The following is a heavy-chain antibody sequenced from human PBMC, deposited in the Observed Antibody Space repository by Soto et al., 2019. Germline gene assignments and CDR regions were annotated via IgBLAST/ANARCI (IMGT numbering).Heavy chain of an antibody. CDR2: IYSGGNT. CDR1: AFTVSNNY. Sequence: EVQLVESGGGLIQPGESLRLSCAASAFTVSNNYMNWVRQAPGKGLEWVSMIYSGGNTYYADSVKGRFTISRDNSKNTLYLQMNSLGAEDTAVYYGASGDGWFLRYWGQGTLVTVSS. D-gene: IGHD6-19*01. J-gene: IGHJ4*02. V-gene: IGHV3-53*01. CDR3: ASGDGWFLRY.